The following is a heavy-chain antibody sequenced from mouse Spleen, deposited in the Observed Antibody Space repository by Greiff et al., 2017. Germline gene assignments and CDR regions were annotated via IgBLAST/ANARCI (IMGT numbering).Heavy chain of an antibody. CDR1: GYTFTSYW. Sequence: QVQLQQPGAELVKPGASVKMSCKASGYTFTSYWITWVKQRPGQGLEWIGDIYPGSGSTNYNEKFKSKATLTVDTSSSTAYMQLSSLTSEDSAVYYCARLPPYYYGSSRYAMDYWGQGTSVTVSS. D-gene: IGHD1-1*01. CDR3: ARLPPYYYGSSRYAMDY. CDR2: IYPGSGST. V-gene: IGHV1-55*01. J-gene: IGHJ4*01.